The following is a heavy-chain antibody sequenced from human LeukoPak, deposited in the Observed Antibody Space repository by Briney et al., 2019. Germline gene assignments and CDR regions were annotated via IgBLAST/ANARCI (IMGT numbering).Heavy chain of an antibody. D-gene: IGHD3-10*01. V-gene: IGHV4-61*01. CDR1: GGSLRSGSYY. CDR2: IYYSGST. CDR3: ARGFSHYYGSGPNWFDP. J-gene: IGHJ5*02. Sequence: PSETLSLTCIVSGGSLRSGSYYWSWIRQPPGKGLEWIGYIYYSGSTSYNPSLQSRVTISVDASKNQFSLKLTSVTAADTAVYYCARGFSHYYGSGPNWFDPWGQGSLVTVSS.